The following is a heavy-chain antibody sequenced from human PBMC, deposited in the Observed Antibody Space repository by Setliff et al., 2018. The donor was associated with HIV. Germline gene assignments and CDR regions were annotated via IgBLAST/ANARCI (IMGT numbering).Heavy chain of an antibody. D-gene: IGHD6-19*01. CDR2: INHSGST. Sequence: LSLTCAVYGGSFSGYYWSWIRQPPGKGLEWIGEINHSGSTNYNPSLKSRVTISVDTSKNQFSLKLRSVTAADRAVYYCARVPGYSSGTSYMDVWGKGTTVTVSS. J-gene: IGHJ6*03. CDR3: ARVPGYSSGTSYMDV. V-gene: IGHV4-34*01. CDR1: GGSFSGYY.